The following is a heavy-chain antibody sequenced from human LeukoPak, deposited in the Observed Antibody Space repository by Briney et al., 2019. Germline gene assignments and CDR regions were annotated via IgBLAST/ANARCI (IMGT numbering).Heavy chain of an antibody. V-gene: IGHV1-18*01. J-gene: IGHJ6*02. CDR1: GYTFTSYG. CDR2: ISAYNGNT. Sequence: ASVKVSCKASGYTFTSYGISWVRQAPGQGLEWMGWISAYNGNTNYAQKLQGRVTMTTDTATSTAYMELRSRRSDDTAVYYCARGGPTFGGVIPVPHYYGMDVWGQGTTVTVSS. D-gene: IGHD3-16*02. CDR3: ARGGPTFGGVIPVPHYYGMDV.